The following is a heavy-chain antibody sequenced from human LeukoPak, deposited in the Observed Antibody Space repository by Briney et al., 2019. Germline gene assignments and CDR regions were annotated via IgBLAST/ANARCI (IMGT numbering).Heavy chain of an antibody. CDR2: ISSSSSYI. CDR3: ARGESGELDFDF. V-gene: IGHV3-21*01. D-gene: IGHD1-7*01. CDR1: GFTFSSYS. Sequence: NSGGSLRLSCAASGFTFSSYSMNWVRQAPGKGLEWVSSISSSSSYIYYADSVKGRFTISRDNAKNSLYLQMNSLRAEDTAVYYCARGESGELDFDFWGQGTLVTVSS. J-gene: IGHJ4*02.